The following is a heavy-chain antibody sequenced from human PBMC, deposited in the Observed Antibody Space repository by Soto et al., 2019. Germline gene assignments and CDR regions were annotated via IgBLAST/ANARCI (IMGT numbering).Heavy chain of an antibody. CDR2: IWYDGSNK. CDR3: ARDGNYDYIWGSYRSNPFDY. J-gene: IGHJ4*02. D-gene: IGHD3-16*02. CDR1: GFTFSSYG. Sequence: PGGSLRLSCAASGFTFSSYGMHWVRQAPGKGLEWVAVIWYDGSNKYYADSVKGRFTISRDNSKNTLYLQMNSLRAEDTAVYYCARDGNYDYIWGSYRSNPFDYWGQGTLVTVSS. V-gene: IGHV3-33*01.